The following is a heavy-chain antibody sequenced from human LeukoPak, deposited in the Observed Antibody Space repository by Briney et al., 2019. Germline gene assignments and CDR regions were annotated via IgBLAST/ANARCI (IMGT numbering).Heavy chain of an antibody. CDR3: ARHLTGYSDFDY. V-gene: IGHV4-59*08. CDR1: GGSFSGYY. CDR2: IYYSGST. Sequence: PSETLSLTCAVYGGSFSGYYWSWIRQPPGKGLEWIGYIYYSGSTNYNPSLKSRVTISVDTSKNQFSLKLSSVTAADTAVYYCARHLTGYSDFDYWGQGTLVTVSS. D-gene: IGHD3-9*01. J-gene: IGHJ4*02.